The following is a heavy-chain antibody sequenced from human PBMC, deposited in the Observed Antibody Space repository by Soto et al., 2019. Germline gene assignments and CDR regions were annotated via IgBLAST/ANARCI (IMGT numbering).Heavy chain of an antibody. Sequence: GASVKVSCKASGYTFTGYYMHWVRQAPGQGLEWMGWINPNSGGTNYAQKFQGWVTMTRDTSISTAYMELRSLRSDDTAVYYCARERAYGMDVWGQGTTVTVSS. V-gene: IGHV1-2*04. CDR1: GYTFTGYY. J-gene: IGHJ6*02. CDR2: INPNSGGT. CDR3: ARERAYGMDV.